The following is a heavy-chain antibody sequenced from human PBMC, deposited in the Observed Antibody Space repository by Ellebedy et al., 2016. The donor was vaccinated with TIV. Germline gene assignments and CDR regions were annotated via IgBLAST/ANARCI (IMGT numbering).Heavy chain of an antibody. Sequence: GESLKISCAASGFTFSRSGMHWVRQAPGKGLDWVAIIWYDGSIQSYADSVKGRFTNSRANAKNTLYLQINSLRAEDTAVYYCARAGSSGWEAYFDLWGRGTLVTVSS. CDR1: GFTFSRSG. V-gene: IGHV3-33*01. J-gene: IGHJ2*01. D-gene: IGHD6-19*01. CDR3: ARAGSSGWEAYFDL. CDR2: IWYDGSIQ.